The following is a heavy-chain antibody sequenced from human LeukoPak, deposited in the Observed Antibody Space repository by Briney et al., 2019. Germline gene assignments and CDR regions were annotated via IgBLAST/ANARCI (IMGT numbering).Heavy chain of an antibody. D-gene: IGHD6-13*01. CDR1: GGSFSGYY. CDR2: INHSGST. CDR3: ARAPAAAGPYGY. J-gene: IGHJ4*02. Sequence: SETLSLTCAVSGGSFSGYYWSLIRQPPGKGLEWIGEINHSGSTNYNPSLKSRVTISVDTSKNQFSLKLSSVTAADTAVYYCARAPAAAGPYGYWGQGTLVTVSS. V-gene: IGHV4-34*01.